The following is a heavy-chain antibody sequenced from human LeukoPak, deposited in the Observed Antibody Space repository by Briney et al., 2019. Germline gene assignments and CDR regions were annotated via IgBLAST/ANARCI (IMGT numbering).Heavy chain of an antibody. CDR3: ARAEQPAGGDY. Sequence: PGGSLRLSCAASGFTFTSHAMTWVRQAPGKGLEWISVIYSGGSTYYADSVKGRFTISRDNSKNTLYLQMNSLRAEDTAVYYCARAEQPAGGDYWGQGTLVTVSS. D-gene: IGHD3-16*01. CDR2: IYSGGST. V-gene: IGHV3-66*01. J-gene: IGHJ4*02. CDR1: GFTFTSHA.